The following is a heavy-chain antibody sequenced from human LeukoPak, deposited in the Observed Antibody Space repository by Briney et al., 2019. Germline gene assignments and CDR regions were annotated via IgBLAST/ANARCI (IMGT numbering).Heavy chain of an antibody. D-gene: IGHD4-17*01. CDR3: ARGHDYGDYGDAFDI. J-gene: IGHJ3*02. CDR2: IYHSGST. V-gene: IGHV4-59*12. Sequence: SETLSLTCTVSGGSISSYYWSWIRQPPGKGLEWIGYIYHSGSTYYNPSLKSRVTISVDRSKNQFSLKLSSVTAADTAVYYCARGHDYGDYGDAFDIWGQGTMVTVS. CDR1: GGSISSYY.